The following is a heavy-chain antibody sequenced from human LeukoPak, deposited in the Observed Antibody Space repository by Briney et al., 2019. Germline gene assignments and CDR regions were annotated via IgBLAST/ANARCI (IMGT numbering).Heavy chain of an antibody. V-gene: IGHV3-21*01. Sequence: GGSLRLSCAASGFTFSSYSMNWVRQAPGKGLEWVSSISGSSSYIYYADSVKGRFTISRDNAKNSLYLQMNSLRAEDTAVYYCAREYGQQLVFDCWGQGTLVTVSS. CDR3: AREYGQQLVFDC. D-gene: IGHD6-13*01. CDR1: GFTFSSYS. CDR2: ISGSSSYI. J-gene: IGHJ4*02.